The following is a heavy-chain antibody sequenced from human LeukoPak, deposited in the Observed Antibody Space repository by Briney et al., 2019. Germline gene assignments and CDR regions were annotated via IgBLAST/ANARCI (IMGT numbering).Heavy chain of an antibody. Sequence: ASVKVSCKASGYTFTSYGISWVRQAPGQGLEWMGWISAYNGNTNYAQGLQGRVTMTTDTSTSTAYMELRSLRSDDTAVYYCARGSGGNFAHDAFDIWGQGTMVTVSS. CDR1: GYTFTSYG. CDR2: ISAYNGNT. V-gene: IGHV1-18*01. CDR3: ARGSGGNFAHDAFDI. D-gene: IGHD2-15*01. J-gene: IGHJ3*02.